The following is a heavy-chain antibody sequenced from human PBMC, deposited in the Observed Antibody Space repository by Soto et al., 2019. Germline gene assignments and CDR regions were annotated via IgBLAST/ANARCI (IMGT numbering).Heavy chain of an antibody. Sequence: TLSLTCTVSGGSISSGGYYSGWIRQPPGKGLEGIGYIYYSGGTYYNPSLKSRVTISVHTSKNQFSLKLSSVTAADTAVYYCARDSRPGYSYGYVHYYGMDVWGQGTTVTVSS. J-gene: IGHJ6*02. CDR2: IYYSGGT. CDR1: GGSISSGGYY. V-gene: IGHV4-31*03. CDR3: ARDSRPGYSYGYVHYYGMDV. D-gene: IGHD5-18*01.